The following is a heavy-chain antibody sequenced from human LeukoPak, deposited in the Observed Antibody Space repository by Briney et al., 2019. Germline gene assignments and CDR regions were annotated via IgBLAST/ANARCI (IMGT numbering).Heavy chain of an antibody. D-gene: IGHD5-24*01. CDR3: ARGGWLQLRYYFDY. V-gene: IGHV1-69*06. CDR1: GYSENFYG. Sequence: SVKVSCKTSGYSENFYGITWVRQVAGQGLEWMGGIIPIFGTANYAQKFQGRVTITADKSTSTAYMELSSLRSEDTAVYYCARGGWLQLRYYFDYWGQGTLVTVSS. J-gene: IGHJ4*02. CDR2: IIPIFGTA.